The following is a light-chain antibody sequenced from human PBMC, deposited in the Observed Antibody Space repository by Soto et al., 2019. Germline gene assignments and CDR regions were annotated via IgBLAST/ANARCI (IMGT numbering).Light chain of an antibody. V-gene: IGKV3-20*01. Sequence: EIVMTQSPATLSVSPGERATLSCRASQNVGSSHLAWYQQMPGQGPRLLIYGTSNRATGIPDRFRGSGSGTDFTLTISILEPEDFAVYHCQQYSSSPLTFGGGTKVDIK. CDR3: QQYSSSPLT. J-gene: IGKJ4*01. CDR1: QNVGSSH. CDR2: GTS.